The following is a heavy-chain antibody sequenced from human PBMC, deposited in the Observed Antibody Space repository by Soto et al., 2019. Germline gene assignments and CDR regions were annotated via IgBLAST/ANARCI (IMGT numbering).Heavy chain of an antibody. V-gene: IGHV3-11*01. D-gene: IGHD2-15*01. CDR3: ARDPRYCRGDNCYSAGEHHYYYYLDV. CDR2: ISSGGSPI. CDR1: GFIFSDYY. J-gene: IGHJ6*03. Sequence: QVQLVESGGGLVQPGGSLRLSCAGSGFIFSDYYMSWIRQAPGKGLEWVSYISSGGSPIYYTDSVKGRFTISRDNAENSLYLQMNSLRAEDTAVYYCARDPRYCRGDNCYSAGEHHYYYYLDVWGRGTPVTVSS.